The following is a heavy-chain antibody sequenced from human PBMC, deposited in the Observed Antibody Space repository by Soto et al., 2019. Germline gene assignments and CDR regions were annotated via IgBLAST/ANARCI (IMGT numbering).Heavy chain of an antibody. V-gene: IGHV4-59*01. CDR2: IYYSGST. Sequence: SETLSLTCTVSGGSISSYYWSWIRQPPGKGLEWIGYIYYSGSTNYNPSLKSRVTISVDTSKNQFSLKLSSVTAADTAVYYCAVIAVAGTGVDYWGQGTLVTVSS. D-gene: IGHD6-19*01. CDR1: GGSISSYY. CDR3: AVIAVAGTGVDY. J-gene: IGHJ4*02.